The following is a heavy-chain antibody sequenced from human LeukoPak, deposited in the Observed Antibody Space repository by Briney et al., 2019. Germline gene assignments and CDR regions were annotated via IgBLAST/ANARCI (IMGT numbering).Heavy chain of an antibody. J-gene: IGHJ4*02. CDR3: AREKSSMVRGVIIRAFDY. D-gene: IGHD3-10*01. Sequence: ASVKVSCKASGYTFTGYYMHWVRQAPGQGLEWMGWINPNSGGTNYAQKLQGRVTMTTDTSTSTAYMELRSLRSDDTAVYYCAREKSSMVRGVIIRAFDYWGQGTLVTVSS. CDR2: INPNSGGT. CDR1: GYTFTGYY. V-gene: IGHV1-2*02.